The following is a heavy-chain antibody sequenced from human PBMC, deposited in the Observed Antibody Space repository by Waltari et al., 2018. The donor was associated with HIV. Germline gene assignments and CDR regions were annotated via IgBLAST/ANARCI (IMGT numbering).Heavy chain of an antibody. CDR2: IDGSGTYI. D-gene: IGHD3-16*01. J-gene: IGHJ4*02. Sequence: EVQLVESGGGLVRPGGSLGLSCAASGFTFSSHSMNWVRQAPGRGLEWLSSIDGSGTYIYYADSMKGRFTVSRDNAKSSLYLQLNSLRAEDTAVYYCAREIMLGTPFFDYWGRGTLVTVSS. V-gene: IGHV3-21*01. CDR3: AREIMLGTPFFDY. CDR1: GFTFSSHS.